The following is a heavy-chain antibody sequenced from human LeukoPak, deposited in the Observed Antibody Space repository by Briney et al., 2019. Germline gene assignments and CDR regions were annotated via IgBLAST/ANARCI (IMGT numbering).Heavy chain of an antibody. V-gene: IGHV4-4*02. Sequence: PSETLSLTCAVSGGSISSSYWWSWVRQPPGKGLEWIGEIYHTGSPNYNPSLKSRVTMSVDKSNNQFSLKLSSVTAADTAVYYCARAIAVAGSPGDWGQGTLVIVSS. CDR3: ARAIAVAGSPGD. J-gene: IGHJ4*02. CDR1: GGSISSSYW. CDR2: IYHTGSP. D-gene: IGHD6-19*01.